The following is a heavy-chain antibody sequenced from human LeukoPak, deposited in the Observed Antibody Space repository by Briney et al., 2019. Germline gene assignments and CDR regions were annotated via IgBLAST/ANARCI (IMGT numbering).Heavy chain of an antibody. CDR3: ASTLAVAGIRDY. Sequence: ASVKVTCKASGYTFTSYDINWVRQATGQGLEWMGWMNPNSGNTGYAQKFQGRVTMTRNTSISTAYMELSSLRSEDTAVYYCASTLAVAGIRDYWGQGTLVTVSS. D-gene: IGHD6-19*01. CDR2: MNPNSGNT. J-gene: IGHJ4*02. CDR1: GYTFTSYD. V-gene: IGHV1-8*01.